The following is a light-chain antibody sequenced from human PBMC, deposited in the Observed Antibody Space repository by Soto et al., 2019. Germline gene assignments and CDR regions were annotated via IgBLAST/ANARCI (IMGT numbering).Light chain of an antibody. V-gene: IGLV2-8*01. Sequence: QSVLTQPPSASGSPGQSVTISCIGTSSGVGGYNYVSWYQQHPGKAPKLMIYEVSKRPSGVPDRFSGSKSGNTASLTVSGLQAEDEADYYCSSYAASNNLGVFGGGTKVTVL. J-gene: IGLJ2*01. CDR3: SSYAASNNLGV. CDR2: EVS. CDR1: SSGVGGYNY.